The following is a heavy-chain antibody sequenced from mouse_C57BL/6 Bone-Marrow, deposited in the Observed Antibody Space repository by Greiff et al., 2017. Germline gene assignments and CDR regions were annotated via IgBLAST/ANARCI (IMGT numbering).Heavy chain of an antibody. Sequence: QVQLQQPGAELVMPGASVKLSCKASGYTFTSYWMHWVKQRPGQGLEWIGEIDPSDSYTNYNQKFKGKSTLTVDKSSSTAYMQLSSLTSEDSAVYYCARSARAWFAYWGQGTLVPVSA. CDR1: GYTFTSYW. V-gene: IGHV1-69*01. J-gene: IGHJ3*01. CDR2: IDPSDSYT. CDR3: ARSARAWFAY.